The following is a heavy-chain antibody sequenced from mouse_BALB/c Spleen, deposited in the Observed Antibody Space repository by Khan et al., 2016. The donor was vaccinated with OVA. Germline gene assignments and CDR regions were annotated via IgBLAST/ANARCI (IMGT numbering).Heavy chain of an antibody. CDR2: ISYYNGST. D-gene: IGHD1-1*01. CDR3: ARGDYYGSSSFAY. CDR1: GYSFTGYY. J-gene: IGHJ3*01. V-gene: IGHV1S34*01. Sequence: LVKTGASVKISCKASGYSFTGYYMHWVKQSHGKSLEWIGYISYYNGSTTYNQKFKGKATFTVDTSSSTVYMQFNSLTSEDSAVYYCARGDYYGSSSFAYWGQGTLVTVSA.